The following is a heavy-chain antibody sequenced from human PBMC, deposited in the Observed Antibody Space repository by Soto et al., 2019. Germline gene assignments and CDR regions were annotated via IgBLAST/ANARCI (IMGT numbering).Heavy chain of an antibody. J-gene: IGHJ4*02. D-gene: IGHD1-20*01. Sequence: SETLSLTCAVSGGSLRGYNWNWIRQSPGKGMEWIGEINHSGSTNYNPSLQSRVTISVDTSNNQFSLKLTSVTAADTSVYYCARHGGKLGITGTMGNFDYWGQGSLVTVSS. CDR2: INHSGST. V-gene: IGHV4-34*01. CDR3: ARHGGKLGITGTMGNFDY. CDR1: GGSLRGYN.